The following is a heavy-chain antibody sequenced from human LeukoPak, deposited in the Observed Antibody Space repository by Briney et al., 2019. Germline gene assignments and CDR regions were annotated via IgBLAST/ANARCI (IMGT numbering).Heavy chain of an antibody. D-gene: IGHD3-10*01. CDR3: ARDSMVRGVIIEGS. J-gene: IGHJ4*02. V-gene: IGHV4-61*01. CDR1: GGSVSSGSYY. Sequence: SETLSLTCTVSGGSVSSGSYYWSWIRQPPGKGLEWIGYIYYSGSTNYNPSLKSRVTISVDTSKNQFSLKLSSVTAADTAVYYCARDSMVRGVIIEGSWGQGTLVTVSS. CDR2: IYYSGST.